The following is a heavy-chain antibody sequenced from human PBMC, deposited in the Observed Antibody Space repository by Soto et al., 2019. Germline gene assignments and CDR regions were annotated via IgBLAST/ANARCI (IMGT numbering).Heavy chain of an antibody. CDR3: ARNYYDILTGYYNDYYGMDV. V-gene: IGHV4-59*01. CDR2: IYYSGST. J-gene: IGHJ6*02. CDR1: GGSISSYY. Sequence: SETLSLTCTVSGGSISSYYWSWIRQPPGKGLEWIGYIYYSGSTNYNPSLKSRVTTSVDTPKNQFSLKLSSVTAADTAVYYCARNYYDILTGYYNDYYGMDVWGQGTTVTVSS. D-gene: IGHD3-9*01.